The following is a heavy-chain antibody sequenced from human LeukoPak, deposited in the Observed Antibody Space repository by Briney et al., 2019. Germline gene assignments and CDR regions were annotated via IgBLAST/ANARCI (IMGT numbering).Heavy chain of an antibody. CDR2: IIPIFGTA. V-gene: IGHV1-69*13. CDR1: GGTFSSYA. D-gene: IGHD2-2*01. J-gene: IGHJ6*02. CDR3: ARGPLGYCSGTSCSYYYYYGMDV. Sequence: ASVKVSCKASGGTFSSYAISWVRQAPGQGLEWMGGIIPIFGTANYAQKFQGRVTITADESTSTAYMELSSLRSEDTAVYYCARGPLGYCSGTSCSYYYYYGMDVWGQGTTVTVSS.